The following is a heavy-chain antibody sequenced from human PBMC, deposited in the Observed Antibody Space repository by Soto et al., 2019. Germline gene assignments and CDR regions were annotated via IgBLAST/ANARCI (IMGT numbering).Heavy chain of an antibody. J-gene: IGHJ4*02. Sequence: ASVKVSCKASGYTFTSYAMNWVRQAPGQGLEWMGWINTNTGNPTYAQGFTGRFVFSLDTSVSTAYLQISSLKAEDTAVYYCARGLELSLTPYQLLDLDYWGQGTLVTVSS. D-gene: IGHD2-2*01. V-gene: IGHV7-4-1*02. CDR3: ARGLELSLTPYQLLDLDY. CDR2: INTNTGNP. CDR1: GYTFTSYA.